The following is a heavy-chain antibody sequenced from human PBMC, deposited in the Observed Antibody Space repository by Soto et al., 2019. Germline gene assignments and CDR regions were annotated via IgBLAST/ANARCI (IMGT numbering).Heavy chain of an antibody. V-gene: IGHV3-30-3*01. CDR1: GFTFSSYA. CDR2: ISYDGSNK. CDR3: ARGIYNWAYCSSTSCPPRFDP. D-gene: IGHD2-2*01. J-gene: IGHJ5*02. Sequence: QVQLVESGGGVVQPGRSLRLSCAASGFTFSSYAMHWVRQAPGKGLEWVAVISYDGSNKYYADSVKGRFTISRDNSKNTLYLQMNSLRAEDTAVYYCARGIYNWAYCSSTSCPPRFDPWGQGTLVTVSS.